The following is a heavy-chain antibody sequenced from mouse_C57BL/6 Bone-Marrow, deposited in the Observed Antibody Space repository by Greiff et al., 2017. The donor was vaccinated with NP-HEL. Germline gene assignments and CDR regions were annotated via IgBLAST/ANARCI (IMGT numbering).Heavy chain of an antibody. CDR3: AKGVIYYDYIDY. CDR2: INPNNGGT. CDR1: GYTFTDYY. D-gene: IGHD2-4*01. V-gene: IGHV1-26*01. J-gene: IGHJ2*01. Sequence: EVQLQQSGPELVKPGASVKISCKASGYTFTDYYMNWVKQSHGKSLEWIGDINPNNGGTSYKQKFKGKATLTVDKSSSTAYMELRSLTSEDSAVYYCAKGVIYYDYIDYGGQGTTLTVSS.